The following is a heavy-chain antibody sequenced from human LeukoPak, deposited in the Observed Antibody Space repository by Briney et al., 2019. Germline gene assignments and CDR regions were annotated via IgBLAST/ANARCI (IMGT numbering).Heavy chain of an antibody. V-gene: IGHV4-34*01. J-gene: IGHJ4*02. CDR3: ARALGYDSSGYAPD. D-gene: IGHD3-22*01. CDR1: GGSFSGYY. Sequence: SETLSLTCAVYGGSFSGYYWSWIRQPPGKGLEWIGEINYSGSTNYNPSLKSRVTISVDASKNQFSLKLSSVTAADTAVYYCARALGYDSSGYAPDWGQGTLVTVSS. CDR2: INYSGST.